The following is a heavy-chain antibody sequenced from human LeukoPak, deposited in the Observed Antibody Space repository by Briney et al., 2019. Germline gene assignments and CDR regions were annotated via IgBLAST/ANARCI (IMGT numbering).Heavy chain of an antibody. J-gene: IGHJ5*02. V-gene: IGHV4-34*01. Sequence: KSSETLSLTPAVYRGSLSGHYWSSIRQPPGKGREWRGEINHSGSINYNPSLQSRVTISADTSKNQFSLTLSSVSAADTAVYFCARGIKRFLELFPLSCFDPWGEGTLVTVSS. CDR3: ARGIKRFLELFPLSCFDP. CDR2: INHSGSI. D-gene: IGHD3-3*01. CDR1: RGSLSGHY.